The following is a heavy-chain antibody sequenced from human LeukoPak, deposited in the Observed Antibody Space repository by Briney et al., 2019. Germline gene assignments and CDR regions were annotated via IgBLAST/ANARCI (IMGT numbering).Heavy chain of an antibody. D-gene: IGHD3-22*01. CDR1: GFTFSSYA. CDR2: LSGSGGNT. J-gene: IGHJ4*02. Sequence: GGSLRLSCAASGFTFSSYAMSWVRQAPGKGLEWVSTLSGSGGNTYYADSVKGRVTISRDNSKNTLSLQMNSLRAEDTAVYHCAKGSYYYDSADYLDYGGQGTWSPSPQ. CDR3: AKGSYYYDSADYLDY. V-gene: IGHV3-23*01.